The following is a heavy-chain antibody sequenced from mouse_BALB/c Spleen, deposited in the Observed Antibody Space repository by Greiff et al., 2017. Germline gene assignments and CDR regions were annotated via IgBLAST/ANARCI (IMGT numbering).Heavy chain of an antibody. CDR1: GFSLSTSGMS. Sequence: QVTLKVSGPGILQPSQTLSLTCSFSGFSLSTSGMSVGWIRQPSGKGLEWLAHIWWNDDKYYNPALKSRLTISKDTSNNQVFLKIASVVTADTATYYCARIGNDYDGYWYFDVWGAGTTVTVSS. CDR2: IWWNDDK. V-gene: IGHV8-8*01. D-gene: IGHD2-4*01. J-gene: IGHJ1*01. CDR3: ARIGNDYDGYWYFDV.